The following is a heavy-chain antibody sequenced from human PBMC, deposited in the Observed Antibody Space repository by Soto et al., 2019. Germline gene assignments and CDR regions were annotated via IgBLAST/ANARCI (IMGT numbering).Heavy chain of an antibody. Sequence: GGSLRLSCAASGFTFSGYAMSWVRQAPGKGLEWVSAISGSGGSTYYADSVKGRFTISRDNSKNTLYLQMNSLRAEDTAVYYCAKAKGYSSGWYDYWGQGTLVTVSS. CDR3: AKAKGYSSGWYDY. CDR2: ISGSGGST. J-gene: IGHJ4*02. CDR1: GFTFSGYA. V-gene: IGHV3-23*01. D-gene: IGHD6-19*01.